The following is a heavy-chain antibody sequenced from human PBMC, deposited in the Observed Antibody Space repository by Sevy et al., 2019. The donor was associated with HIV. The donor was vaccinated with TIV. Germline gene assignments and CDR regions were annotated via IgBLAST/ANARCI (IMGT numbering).Heavy chain of an antibody. Sequence: GGSLRVSCAASGFIFSSNAMHWVRQAPGKGLEWVSVISYDGSNKEYADSVKGRFTISRDNAKNTLYLQMNSPRPEDTAVYYCARVPGAVIAAGPYHFDYRGQGTLVTVSS. CDR1: GFIFSSNA. V-gene: IGHV3-30*04. D-gene: IGHD6-13*01. CDR2: ISYDGSNK. CDR3: ARVPGAVIAAGPYHFDY. J-gene: IGHJ4*02.